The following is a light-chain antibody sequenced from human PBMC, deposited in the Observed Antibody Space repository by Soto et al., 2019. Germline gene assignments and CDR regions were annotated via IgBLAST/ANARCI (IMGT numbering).Light chain of an antibody. CDR1: QSVGGS. CDR3: QQRSNSPPTWT. Sequence: EIVLTQSPGTLSLSPGDTATLSCRASQSVGGSLAWYQQKPGQPPRLLVYDVSNRATGIPARFSGSGSTTDFTLTISTLEPEDFAVYYCQQRSNSPPTWTFGQGTKV. J-gene: IGKJ1*01. CDR2: DVS. V-gene: IGKV3-11*01.